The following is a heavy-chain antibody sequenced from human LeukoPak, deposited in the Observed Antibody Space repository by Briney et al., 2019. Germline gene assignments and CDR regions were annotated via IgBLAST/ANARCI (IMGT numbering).Heavy chain of an antibody. CDR3: ARGEGYSYGFDY. Sequence: GGSLRLSCAASGFTVSSNYMSWVRQAPGKGLEWVSVIYSGGSTYYADSVKGRFTISRDNSKHTLYLEMNSLSAEDTAVYYCARGEGYSYGFDYWGQGTLVTVSS. CDR1: GFTVSSNY. D-gene: IGHD5-18*01. V-gene: IGHV3-53*01. CDR2: IYSGGST. J-gene: IGHJ4*02.